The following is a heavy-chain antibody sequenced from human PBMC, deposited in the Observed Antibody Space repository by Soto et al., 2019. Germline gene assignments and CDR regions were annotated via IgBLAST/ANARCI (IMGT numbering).Heavy chain of an antibody. CDR2: IYYSGST. Sequence: QVQPQESGPGLVKPSQTLSLTCTVSGGSISSGGYYWSWIGQHPGKGLEWSGYIYYSGSTYYNPSLKSRVTISVDTSENQFSLKLSSVTAADTAVYYCARSNAAIPTYYFDYWGQGTLVTVSS. CDR3: ARSNAAIPTYYFDY. V-gene: IGHV4-31*03. CDR1: GGSISSGGYY. D-gene: IGHD2-2*01. J-gene: IGHJ4*02.